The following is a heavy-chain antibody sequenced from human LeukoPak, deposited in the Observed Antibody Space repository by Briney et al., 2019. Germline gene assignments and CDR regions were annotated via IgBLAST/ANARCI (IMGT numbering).Heavy chain of an antibody. V-gene: IGHV1-69*13. CDR1: GGTFSSYA. CDR3: ARRAGLGIAAAGTLNWFDP. Sequence: SVKVSCKASGGTFSSYAISWVRQAPGQGLEWMGGIIPIFGTANYAQKFQGRVTITADESTSTAYMELSSLRSEDTAVYYCARRAGLGIAAAGTLNWFDPWGQGTLVTVSS. CDR2: IIPIFGTA. D-gene: IGHD6-13*01. J-gene: IGHJ5*02.